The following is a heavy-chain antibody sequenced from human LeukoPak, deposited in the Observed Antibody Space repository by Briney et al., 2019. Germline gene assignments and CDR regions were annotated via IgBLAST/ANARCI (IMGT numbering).Heavy chain of an antibody. V-gene: IGHV3-30*18. CDR2: ISYDGSNK. D-gene: IGHD4-17*01. J-gene: IGHJ4*02. CDR3: AKDGGYGDSAVGY. CDR1: GFTFRSYG. Sequence: GGSLRLSCAASGFTFRSYGMHGVREAPGEGLEWVAVISYDGSNKYYADSVKGRFTSCRDNSKNTAYLPMNSLRAEDTAVYYCAKDGGYGDSAVGYWGQGTLVTVSS.